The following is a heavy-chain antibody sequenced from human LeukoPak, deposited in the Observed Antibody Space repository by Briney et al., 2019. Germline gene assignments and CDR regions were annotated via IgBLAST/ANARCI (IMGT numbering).Heavy chain of an antibody. CDR2: IYYSGST. CDR3: ARESGYYYDSSGAFDY. J-gene: IGHJ4*02. Sequence: SETLSLTCTVSGGSISSHYWSWIRQPPGKGLEWIGYIYYSGSTNYNPSLKSRVTISVDTSKNQFSLKLSSVTAADTAVYYCARESGYYYDSSGAFDYWGQRTLVTVSS. V-gene: IGHV4-59*11. CDR1: GGSISSHY. D-gene: IGHD3-22*01.